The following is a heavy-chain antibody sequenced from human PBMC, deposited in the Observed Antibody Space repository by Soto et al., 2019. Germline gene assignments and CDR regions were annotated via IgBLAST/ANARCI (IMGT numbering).Heavy chain of an antibody. CDR1: GFAFSSYA. CDR3: AKAYYYDSSGYMGIGYFDY. Sequence: GGSLRLSCAASGFAFSSYAMSWFRQAPGKGLEWVSAISGSGGSTYYADSVKGRFTISRDNSKNTLYLQMNSLRAEDTAVYYCAKAYYYDSSGYMGIGYFDYWGQGTLVTVSS. D-gene: IGHD3-22*01. CDR2: ISGSGGST. V-gene: IGHV3-23*01. J-gene: IGHJ4*02.